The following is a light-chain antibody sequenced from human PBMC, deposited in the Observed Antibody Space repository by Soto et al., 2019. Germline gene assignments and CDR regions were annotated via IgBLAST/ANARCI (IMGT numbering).Light chain of an antibody. CDR1: QSISSSY. CDR3: QQYGSSWWT. Sequence: EIVLTQSPGTLSLSPGKRATLSCRASQSISSSYLAWYQQRPGQAPRLLIYGASSRATGIPDRFSGSGSGTEFTLTISRLEPEDFAVYYCQQYGSSWWTFGQGTKVEIK. CDR2: GAS. V-gene: IGKV3-20*01. J-gene: IGKJ1*01.